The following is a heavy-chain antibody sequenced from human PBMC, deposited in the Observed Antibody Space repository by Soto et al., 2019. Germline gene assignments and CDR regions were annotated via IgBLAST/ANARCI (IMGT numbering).Heavy chain of an antibody. Sequence: GGSLRLSCAASGSSVSTDYDYMSWVRQAPGKGLEWVSVIHSGGRTYYADSAKGRFTISRDKSKNMLYLQINRLRAEDTAVYYCASSYSHGTLDFWGQGTLVTVSS. CDR3: ASSYSHGTLDF. CDR1: GSSVSTDYDY. D-gene: IGHD5-12*01. CDR2: IHSGGRT. J-gene: IGHJ4*02. V-gene: IGHV3-53*01.